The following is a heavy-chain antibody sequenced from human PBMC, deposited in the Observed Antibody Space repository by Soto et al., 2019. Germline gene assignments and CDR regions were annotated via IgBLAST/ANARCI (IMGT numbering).Heavy chain of an antibody. J-gene: IGHJ5*02. CDR2: IDGSGGIT. V-gene: IGHV3-23*01. D-gene: IGHD3-10*01. CDR3: EKNSGWFNT. CDR1: GFTFGTTD. Sequence: QLLQSGGGLVQPGGSLTLSCAASGFTFGTTDMSWVRQAPGEGLEWVSTIDGSGGITYYADSVKGRFTIPRDNSRNTVYLQMNSLRGADTALYYCEKNSGWFNTWGQGALVTVSS.